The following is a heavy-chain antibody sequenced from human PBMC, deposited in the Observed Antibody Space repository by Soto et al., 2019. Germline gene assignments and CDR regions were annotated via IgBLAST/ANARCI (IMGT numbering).Heavy chain of an antibody. Sequence: SVKVSCKASGGTFSSYAISWVRQAPGQGLEWMGGIIPIFGTANYAQKFQGRVTITADESTSTAYMELSSPRSEDTAVYYCARGGAIFGFSYYYYGMDVWGQGTTVTVSS. CDR3: ARGGAIFGFSYYYYGMDV. CDR1: GGTFSSYA. D-gene: IGHD3-3*01. CDR2: IIPIFGTA. V-gene: IGHV1-69*13. J-gene: IGHJ6*02.